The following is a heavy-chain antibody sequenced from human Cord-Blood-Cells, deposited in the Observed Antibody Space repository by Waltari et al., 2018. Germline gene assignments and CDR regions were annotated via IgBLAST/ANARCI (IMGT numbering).Heavy chain of an antibody. CDR2: TYYRSKWYN. V-gene: IGHV6-1*01. Sequence: NSAAWNWIRQSPSRGLEWLGRTYYRSKWYNDYAVSVKSRITINPDTSKNQFSLQLNSVTPEDTAVYYCARDRKVIGSTGDRVTFDAFDIWGQGTMVTVSS. CDR3: ARDRKVIGSTGDRVTFDAFDI. CDR1: NSAA. D-gene: IGHD7-27*01. J-gene: IGHJ3*02.